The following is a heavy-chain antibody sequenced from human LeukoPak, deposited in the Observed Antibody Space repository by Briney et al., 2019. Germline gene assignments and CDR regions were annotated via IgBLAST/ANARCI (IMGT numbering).Heavy chain of an antibody. CDR3: ARGDSGYDYGFDN. Sequence: SVKVSCKASGGTFSSHAISWVRQAPGQGLEWVGGITPIFGTTNYAQKFQGRVTITTDESTSTGYMELRSLRSDDTAVYYCARGDSGYDYGFDNWGQGTLVTVSS. J-gene: IGHJ4*02. D-gene: IGHD5-12*01. V-gene: IGHV1-69*05. CDR1: GGTFSSHA. CDR2: ITPIFGTT.